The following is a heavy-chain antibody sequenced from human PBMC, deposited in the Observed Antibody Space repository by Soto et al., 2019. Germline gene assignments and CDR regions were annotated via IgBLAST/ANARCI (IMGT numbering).Heavy chain of an antibody. CDR2: IYYSGST. CDR1: GGSISSYY. J-gene: IGHJ4*02. D-gene: IGHD3-16*01. Sequence: SETLSLTCTVSGGSISSYYWSWIRQPPGKGLEWIGYIYYSGSTNYNPSLKSRVTISVDTSKNQFSLKLSSVTAADTAVYYCARLRVVFDYWGQGTLVTVSS. CDR3: ARLRVVFDY. V-gene: IGHV4-59*08.